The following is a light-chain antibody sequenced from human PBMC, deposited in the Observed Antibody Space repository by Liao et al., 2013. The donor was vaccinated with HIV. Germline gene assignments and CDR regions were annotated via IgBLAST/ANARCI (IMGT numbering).Light chain of an antibody. J-gene: IGLJ1*01. V-gene: IGLV3-1*01. Sequence: SYDLTQSPSVSVSTGQTATITCSGNKLRDKYVAWYLQKAGQAPVLVIYQNVRRPSGISERFAGSKSGDTATLTIKGTQPVDEGDYSCQVLDSGTYVFGTGTSVSVL. CDR2: QNV. CDR3: QVLDSGTYV. CDR1: KLRDKY.